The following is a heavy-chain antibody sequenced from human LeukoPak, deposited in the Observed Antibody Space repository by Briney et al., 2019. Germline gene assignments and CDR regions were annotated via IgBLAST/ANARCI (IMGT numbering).Heavy chain of an antibody. V-gene: IGHV3-20*04. Sequence: PGGSLRLSCAASGFTFDDYGMSWVRQAPGKGLEWVSGINWNGGSTGYADSVKGRFTISRDNAKNSLYLQMNSLRAEDTALYYCARDEGLAAAGVFDYWGQGTLVTVSS. CDR1: GFTFDDYG. D-gene: IGHD6-13*01. CDR3: ARDEGLAAAGVFDY. CDR2: INWNGGST. J-gene: IGHJ4*02.